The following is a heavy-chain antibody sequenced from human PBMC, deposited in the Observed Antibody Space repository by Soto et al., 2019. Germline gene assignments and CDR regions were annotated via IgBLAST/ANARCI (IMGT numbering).Heavy chain of an antibody. Sequence: ASVKVSCKASGYTFTGSYLHWVRQALGQGLEWMGWINPDSGGTNYAQKFQGRVTMTRDTSITTAYMDLSRLRCADTTASSWAGSSSCTEIDYCGQGTLVTVS. CDR3: AGSSSCTEIDY. J-gene: IGHJ4*02. D-gene: IGHD2-2*01. CDR1: GYTFTGSY. CDR2: INPDSGGT. V-gene: IGHV1-2*02.